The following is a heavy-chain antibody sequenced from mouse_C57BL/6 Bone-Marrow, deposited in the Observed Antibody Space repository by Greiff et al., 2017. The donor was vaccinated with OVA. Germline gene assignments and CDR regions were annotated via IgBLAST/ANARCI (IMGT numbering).Heavy chain of an antibody. J-gene: IGHJ3*01. CDR2: ISDGGSYT. V-gene: IGHV5-4*01. Sequence: EVKVVESGGGLVKPGGSLKLSCAASGFTFSSYAMSWVRQTPEKRLEWVATISDGGSYTYYPDNVKGRFTISRDNAKNNLYLQMSHLKSEDTAMYYCARDDPPFAYWGQGTLVTVSA. CDR3: ARDDPPFAY. CDR1: GFTFSSYA.